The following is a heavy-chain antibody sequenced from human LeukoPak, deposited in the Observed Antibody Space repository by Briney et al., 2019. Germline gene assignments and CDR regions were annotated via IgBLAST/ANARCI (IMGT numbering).Heavy chain of an antibody. V-gene: IGHV5-51*01. CDR3: ARQYYETLTGPNWFDA. Sequence: GESLKISCKGSGYTFTNYWIGWVRQMPGKGLEWMGIILPGDSDTRYSPSFKGQVTMSVDKSISTASLQWSSLKAWATAMYYCARQYYETLTGPNWFDAWGQGTLVTVSS. CDR2: ILPGDSDT. J-gene: IGHJ5*02. CDR1: GYTFTNYW. D-gene: IGHD3-9*01.